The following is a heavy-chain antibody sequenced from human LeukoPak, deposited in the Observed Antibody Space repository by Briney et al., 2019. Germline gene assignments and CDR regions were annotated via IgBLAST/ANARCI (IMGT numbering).Heavy chain of an antibody. D-gene: IGHD7-27*01. V-gene: IGHV1-2*02. Sequence: ASVKVSCTASGYTFTRYYMHWVRQAPGQGLEWRGWINPNSGGTKYAQKLQGRVTMTTDTSTSTAYMELRSLRSDDTAVYYCARQNWEYYFDYWGQGTLVTVSS. CDR3: ARQNWEYYFDY. CDR1: GYTFTRYY. J-gene: IGHJ4*02. CDR2: INPNSGGT.